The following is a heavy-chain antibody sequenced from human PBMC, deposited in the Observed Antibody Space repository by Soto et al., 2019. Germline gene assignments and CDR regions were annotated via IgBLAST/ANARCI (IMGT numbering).Heavy chain of an antibody. Sequence: SETLSLTCTVSGGSVSSGSYYWSWIRQPPGKGLEWIGYIYYSGSTNYNPSLKSRVTISVDTSKNQFSLKLSSVTAADTAVYYCARGSTGGYCSGGSCSKRWRFDPWGQGTLVTSPQ. V-gene: IGHV4-61*01. J-gene: IGHJ5*02. CDR2: IYYSGST. D-gene: IGHD2-15*01. CDR3: ARGSTGGYCSGGSCSKRWRFDP. CDR1: GGSVSSGSYY.